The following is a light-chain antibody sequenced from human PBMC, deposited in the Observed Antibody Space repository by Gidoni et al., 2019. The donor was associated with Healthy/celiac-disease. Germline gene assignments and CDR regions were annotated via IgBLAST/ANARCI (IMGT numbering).Light chain of an antibody. CDR3: QQYYSTQYT. J-gene: IGKJ2*01. V-gene: IGKV4-1*01. CDR2: WAS. CDR1: QSVLYSSNNKNY. Sequence: DIVMTHPQDSLAVSLCARATINCKSSQSVLYSSNNKNYVAWYQQKPGQPPKLLIYWASTRECGVPDRFSGSGSGTDFTLTSSILHAEDGAVYYCQQYYSTQYTFGQGTKLEIK.